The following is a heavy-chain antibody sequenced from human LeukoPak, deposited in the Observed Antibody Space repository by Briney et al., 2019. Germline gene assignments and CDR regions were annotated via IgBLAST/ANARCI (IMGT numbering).Heavy chain of an antibody. CDR1: GFTFTSYA. Sequence: PGGSLRLSCAASGFTFTSYAMTWVRQAPGKGLEWVSAISGGGVTSYYADSVKGRFTISRDNSKSTLYPQMNSLRAEDTAVYYCAKDRYSSSWYYFDSWGQGTLVTVSS. D-gene: IGHD6-13*01. V-gene: IGHV3-23*01. CDR3: AKDRYSSSWYYFDS. CDR2: ISGGGVTS. J-gene: IGHJ4*02.